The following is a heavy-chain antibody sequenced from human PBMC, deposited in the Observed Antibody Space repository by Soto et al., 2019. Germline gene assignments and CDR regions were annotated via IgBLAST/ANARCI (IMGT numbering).Heavy chain of an antibody. V-gene: IGHV4-39*01. D-gene: IGHD6-25*01. Sequence: QLQLQESSPGLVKPSETLSLTCTVSGGSISSSSYYWGWIRQPPGKGLEWIGSIYYSGSTYYNPSLKSRVTISVDTSKNQFSLKLSSVTAADTAVYYCARHSPGRTPANYWGQGTLVTVSS. CDR3: ARHSPGRTPANY. J-gene: IGHJ4*02. CDR1: GGSISSSSYY. CDR2: IYYSGST.